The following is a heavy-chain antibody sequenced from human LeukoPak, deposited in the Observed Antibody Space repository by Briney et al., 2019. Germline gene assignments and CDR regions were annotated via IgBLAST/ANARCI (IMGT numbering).Heavy chain of an antibody. V-gene: IGHV1-8*03. D-gene: IGHD6-25*01. CDR1: GYTFTSYD. J-gene: IGHJ4*02. Sequence: ASVKVSCKASGYTFTSYDINWVRQATGQGLEWMGWMNPNSGNTGYAQKFQGRVTITRDTSISTAYIELSRLRSDDTAVYYCATLLSNAAFDYWGQGTLVAVSS. CDR2: MNPNSGNT. CDR3: ATLLSNAAFDY.